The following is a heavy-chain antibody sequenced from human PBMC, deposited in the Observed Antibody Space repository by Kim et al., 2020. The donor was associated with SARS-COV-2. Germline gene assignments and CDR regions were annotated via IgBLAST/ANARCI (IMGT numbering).Heavy chain of an antibody. Sequence: GGSLRLSCVASGFSFGTFDMSWVRQAPGKGLKWVSVIKRPDDSTYYAESVKGWFTVSRDSARNTWYLQINSLRADDTAVYSCVKGAWLDYWGPGTLVTVSS. CDR2: IKRPDDST. CDR3: VKGAWLDY. CDR1: GFSFGTFD. J-gene: IGHJ4*02. V-gene: IGHV3-23*01. D-gene: IGHD5-12*01.